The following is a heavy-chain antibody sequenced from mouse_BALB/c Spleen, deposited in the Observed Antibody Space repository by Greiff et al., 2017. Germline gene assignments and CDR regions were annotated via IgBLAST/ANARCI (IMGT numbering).Heavy chain of an antibody. V-gene: IGHV3-5*02. Sequence: EVKLEESGPGLVKPSQTVSLTCTVTGISITTGNYRWSWIRQFPGNKLEWIGYIYYSGTITYNPSLTSRTTITRDTSKNQFFLEMNSLTAEDTATYYCARDSRLRAMDYWGQGTSVTVSS. D-gene: IGHD1-2*01. J-gene: IGHJ4*01. CDR3: ARDSRLRAMDY. CDR1: GISITTGNYR. CDR2: IYYSGTI.